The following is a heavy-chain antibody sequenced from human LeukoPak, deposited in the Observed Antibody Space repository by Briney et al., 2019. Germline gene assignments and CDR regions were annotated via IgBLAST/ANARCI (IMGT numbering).Heavy chain of an antibody. J-gene: IGHJ5*02. CDR1: GFTFSSYE. V-gene: IGHV3-48*03. Sequence: GGSLRLSCAASGFTFSSYEMNWVRQAPGKGLEWVSYISSSGSTIYYADSVKGRFTISRDNAKNSLYLQMNSLRAEDTAVYYCASATSGYSYGYSRDWFDPWGQGTLVTVSS. D-gene: IGHD5-18*01. CDR2: ISSSGSTI. CDR3: ASATSGYSYGYSRDWFDP.